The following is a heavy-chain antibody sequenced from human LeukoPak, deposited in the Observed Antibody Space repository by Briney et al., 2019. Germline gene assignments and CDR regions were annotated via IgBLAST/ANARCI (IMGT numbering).Heavy chain of an antibody. CDR2: ISYDGSNK. Sequence: GGSLRLSCAASGFTFSSYGMNWVRQAPGKGLEWVAVISYDGSNKYYADSVKGRFTISRDNSNNMLFLQMNSLRPEDTAVYYCAKDRHPYVSGTYSDYWGQGTLVTVSS. J-gene: IGHJ4*02. CDR1: GFTFSSYG. CDR3: AKDRHPYVSGTYSDY. D-gene: IGHD3-10*01. V-gene: IGHV3-30*18.